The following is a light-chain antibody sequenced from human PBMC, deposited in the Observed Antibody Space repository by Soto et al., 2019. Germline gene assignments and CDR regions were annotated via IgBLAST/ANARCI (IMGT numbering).Light chain of an antibody. CDR3: QQYNSYSPWT. CDR2: KAS. V-gene: IGKV1-5*03. J-gene: IGKJ1*01. Sequence: DIQMTQSPSTLSASVGDRVTITCRASQSISSLLSWYQHKPGKAPKLLIYKASSLESGVPSRFSGSGSGTEFTLTISSLQPDDFATYYCQQYNSYSPWTFGQGTKVDI. CDR1: QSISSL.